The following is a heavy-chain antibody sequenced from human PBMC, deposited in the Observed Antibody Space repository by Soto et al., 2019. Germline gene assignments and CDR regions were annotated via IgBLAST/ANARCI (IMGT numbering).Heavy chain of an antibody. CDR2: ISYDGSNK. CDR3: ARGKQWLDYYYYGMDV. Sequence: QVQLVESGGGVVQPGRSLRLSCEASGFTFSSYAMHWVRQAPGKGLEWVAVISYDGSNKYYADSVKGRFTISRDNSKNTLYLQMNSLRAEDTAVYYCARGKQWLDYYYYGMDVWGQGTTVTVSS. V-gene: IGHV3-30-3*01. J-gene: IGHJ6*02. CDR1: GFTFSSYA. D-gene: IGHD6-19*01.